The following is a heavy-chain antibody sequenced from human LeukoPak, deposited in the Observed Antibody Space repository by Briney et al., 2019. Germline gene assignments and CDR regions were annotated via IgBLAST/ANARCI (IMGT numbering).Heavy chain of an antibody. V-gene: IGHV1-2*02. J-gene: IGHJ4*02. CDR2: INPNSGGT. CDR3: RTDRYGDYGDYIDY. Sequence: ASVKVSCKASGYTFIRYGISWVRQAPGQGLEWMGWINPNSGGTNYAQKFQGRVTMTRDTSISTAYMELSRLRSDDTAVYYCRTDRYGDYGDYIDYWGQGTLVTVSS. D-gene: IGHD4-17*01. CDR1: GYTFIRYG.